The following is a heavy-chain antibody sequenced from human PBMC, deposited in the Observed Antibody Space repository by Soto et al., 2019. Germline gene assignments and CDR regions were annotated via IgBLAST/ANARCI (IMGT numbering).Heavy chain of an antibody. D-gene: IGHD2-15*01. Sequence: EVQLLESGGGLVQPGGSLRLSCAASGFNFNSHAMTWVRQAPGKGLDWVSTISANIISTYYADSVKGRFTISRDNSKNTLYLQMSSLRVEDTAVYHCARVDTPTVRVGMDVWGQGTTVTVSS. CDR2: ISANIIST. CDR1: GFNFNSHA. V-gene: IGHV3-23*01. J-gene: IGHJ6*02. CDR3: ARVDTPTVRVGMDV.